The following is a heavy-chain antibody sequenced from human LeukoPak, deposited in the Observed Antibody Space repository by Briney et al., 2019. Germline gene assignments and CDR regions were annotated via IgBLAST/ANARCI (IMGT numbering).Heavy chain of an antibody. CDR1: GFTFTNYG. CDR2: IWYDGSIK. V-gene: IGHV3-33*01. Sequence: PGRSLRLSCAASGFTFTNYGMHWVRQAPGKGLEWVAVIWYDGSIKYYADSVKGRFTISRDNSKNTLYLQMNSLRAEDTAAYYCASSGFCSGGSCSLRYWYFDLWGRGTLVTVSS. J-gene: IGHJ2*01. D-gene: IGHD2-15*01. CDR3: ASSGFCSGGSCSLRYWYFDL.